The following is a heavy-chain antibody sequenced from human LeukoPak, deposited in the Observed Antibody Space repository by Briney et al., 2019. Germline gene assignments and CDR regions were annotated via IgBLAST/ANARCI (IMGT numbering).Heavy chain of an antibody. CDR2: INPNSGGT. CDR3: ARGGSIQLWLLNY. Sequence: ASVKVSCKASGYTFTGSYMHWVRQAPGQGLEWMGWINPNSGGTGYAQKFQGRVTMTRDTSISTAYMELSRLRSDDTAVYYCARGGSIQLWLLNYWGQGTLVTVSS. J-gene: IGHJ4*02. V-gene: IGHV1-2*02. D-gene: IGHD5-18*01. CDR1: GYTFTGSY.